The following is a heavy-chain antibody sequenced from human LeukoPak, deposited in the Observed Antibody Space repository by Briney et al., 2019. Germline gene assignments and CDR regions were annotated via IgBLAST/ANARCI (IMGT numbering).Heavy chain of an antibody. V-gene: IGHV3-30*19. D-gene: IGHD1-26*01. Sequence: GGSLRLSCAASGFAFSSYGIHWVRQVPGKGLEWVSSISYDGTNKYYTDSVKGRFTISRDNAKNTLYLQMNSLRAEDTAVYYCAKATGATVYNAFDIWGQGTMVTVSS. J-gene: IGHJ3*02. CDR1: GFAFSSYG. CDR3: AKATGATVYNAFDI. CDR2: ISYDGTNK.